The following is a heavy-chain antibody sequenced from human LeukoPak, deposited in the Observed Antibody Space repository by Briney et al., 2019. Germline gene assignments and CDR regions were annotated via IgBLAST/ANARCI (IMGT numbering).Heavy chain of an antibody. CDR3: AKDFRGYSPWNAFDI. D-gene: IGHD5-18*01. CDR1: GFTFSSYE. J-gene: IGHJ3*02. CDR2: ISSSGSTI. Sequence: GGSLRLSCAASGFTFSSYEMNWVRQAPGKGLEWVSYISSSGSTIYYADSVKGRFTISRDNSKNTLYLQMNSLRAEDTAVYYCAKDFRGYSPWNAFDIWGRGTMATVSS. V-gene: IGHV3-48*03.